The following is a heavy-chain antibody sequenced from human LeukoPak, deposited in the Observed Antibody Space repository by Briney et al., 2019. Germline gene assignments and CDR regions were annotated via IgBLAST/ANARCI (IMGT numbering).Heavy chain of an antibody. J-gene: IGHJ4*02. CDR2: ISYDGSNK. CDR3: ARVFYSSGWYGNFDY. D-gene: IGHD6-19*01. V-gene: IGHV3-30*04. Sequence: PGRSLRLSCAASGFTFSSYAMHWVRQAPGKGLEWVAVISYDGSNKYYADSVKGRFTISRDNSKNTLYLQMNSLRAGDTAVYYCARVFYSSGWYGNFDYWGQGTLVTVSS. CDR1: GFTFSSYA.